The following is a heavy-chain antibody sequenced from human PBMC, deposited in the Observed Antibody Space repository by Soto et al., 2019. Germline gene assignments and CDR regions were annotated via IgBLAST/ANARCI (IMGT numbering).Heavy chain of an antibody. CDR1: GGSISSYY. J-gene: IGHJ4*02. Sequence: PSETLSLTCTVSGGSISSYYWSWIRQPPGKGLGWIGYIYHRGSTHYNPSLESRVTISVDTSKNQFSLKLSSVTAADTAVYYCARGASSGYYYDYWGQGTLVTVSS. CDR3: ARGASSGYYYDY. CDR2: IYHRGST. V-gene: IGHV4-59*01. D-gene: IGHD3-22*01.